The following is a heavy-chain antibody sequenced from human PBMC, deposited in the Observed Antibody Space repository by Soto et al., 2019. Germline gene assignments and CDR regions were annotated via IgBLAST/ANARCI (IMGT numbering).Heavy chain of an antibody. V-gene: IGHV3-33*01. CDR2: IWYDGSNK. Sequence: QGQLVESGGGVVQPGRSLRLSCAASGFTFSSYGMHWVRQAPGKGLEWVAVIWYDGSNKYYADSVKGRFIISRDNSKKTLYLHMNSLRAEDTDVYYCARYGGQGYLDYWGQGTLVTVSS. CDR1: GFTFSSYG. CDR3: ARYGGQGYLDY. J-gene: IGHJ4*02. D-gene: IGHD3-16*01.